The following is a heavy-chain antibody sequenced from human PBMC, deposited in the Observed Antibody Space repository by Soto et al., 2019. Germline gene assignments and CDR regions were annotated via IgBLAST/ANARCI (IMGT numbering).Heavy chain of an antibody. CDR3: AADLGGDLSFGY. V-gene: IGHV4-34*01. Sequence: QVQLQQWGAGLLKPSETLSLTCAVYGGSFSGYYWSWIRQPPGKGLEWIGEINHSGSTNYNPSLKSRVTISVDTSKNQFSLKLSSVTAADTAVYYCAADLGGDLSFGYWGQGTLVTVSS. J-gene: IGHJ4*02. CDR2: INHSGST. D-gene: IGHD2-21*02. CDR1: GGSFSGYY.